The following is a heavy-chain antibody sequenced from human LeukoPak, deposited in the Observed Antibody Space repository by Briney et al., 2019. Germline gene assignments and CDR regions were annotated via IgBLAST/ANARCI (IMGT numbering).Heavy chain of an antibody. D-gene: IGHD3-3*01. J-gene: IGHJ5*02. CDR3: ARERDGIFGVVNWFDP. V-gene: IGHV1-3*01. CDR1: GYTFTSYA. Sequence: ASVKVSCKASGYTFTSYAMHWVRQAPGQRLEWMGWINAGNGNTKYSQKFQGRVTITRNTSASTAYMELSSLRSEDTAVYYCARERDGIFGVVNWFDPWGQGTLVTVSS. CDR2: INAGNGNT.